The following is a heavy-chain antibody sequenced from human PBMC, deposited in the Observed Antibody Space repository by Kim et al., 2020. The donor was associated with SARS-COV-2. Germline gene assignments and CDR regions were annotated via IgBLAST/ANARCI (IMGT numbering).Heavy chain of an antibody. D-gene: IGHD3-9*01. CDR1: GAPISSQSYY. CDR2: MYQTGDP. J-gene: IGHJ4*02. CDR3: ARHNRQLGKSDWSHPFAY. Sequence: SETLSLTCNVSGAPISSQSYYWGWVRQAPGKGPEWIATMYQTGDPYYNPTLKSRVTVSVDTSKNQFSLKLTSVTASDTAIYYCARHNRQLGKSDWSHPFAYWGQGALVTVSS. V-gene: IGHV4-39*01.